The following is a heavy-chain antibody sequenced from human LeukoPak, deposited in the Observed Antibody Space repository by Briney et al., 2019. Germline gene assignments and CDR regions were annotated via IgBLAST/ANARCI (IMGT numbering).Heavy chain of an antibody. CDR3: ARSAYSSVYYWFDP. J-gene: IGHJ5*02. D-gene: IGHD6-19*01. Sequence: SETLSLTCSVSDDSISSNNYYWGWIRQPPGKGLEWIGSTYYSGTTHYNPSLKSRVTMSVDTSKNQLSLKLSPVTAADTAVCYCARSAYSSVYYWFDPWGQGTLVTVSS. V-gene: IGHV4-39*07. CDR2: TYYSGTT. CDR1: DDSISSNNYY.